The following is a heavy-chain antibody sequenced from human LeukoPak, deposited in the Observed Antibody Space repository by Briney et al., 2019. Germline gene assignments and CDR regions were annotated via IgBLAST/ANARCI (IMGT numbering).Heavy chain of an antibody. CDR3: ARKNFGGNSDYYYYYVDV. Sequence: SETLSLTCTVSGGSISSYYWSWIRQPPGKGLEWIGSIYYSGSTYYNPSLKSRVTISVDTSKNQFSLKLSSVTAADTAVYYCARKNFGGNSDYYYYYVDVWDKGTSVAVSS. D-gene: IGHD4-23*01. J-gene: IGHJ6*03. CDR1: GGSISSYY. V-gene: IGHV4-59*12. CDR2: IYYSGST.